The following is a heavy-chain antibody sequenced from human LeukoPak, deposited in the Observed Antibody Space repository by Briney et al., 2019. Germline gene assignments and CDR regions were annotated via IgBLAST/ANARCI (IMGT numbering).Heavy chain of an antibody. CDR1: GFTFSSYA. CDR2: IKSKTDGRTT. V-gene: IGHV3-15*01. CDR3: TTVSPYLYYFDY. J-gene: IGHJ4*02. Sequence: PGGSLRLSCAASGFTFSSYAMSWVRQAPGKGLEWVGRIKSKTDGRTTDYAAPVKGRFTISRDDSKNTLYLQMNSLKTEDTAVYYCTTVSPYLYYFDYWGQGTLVTVSS.